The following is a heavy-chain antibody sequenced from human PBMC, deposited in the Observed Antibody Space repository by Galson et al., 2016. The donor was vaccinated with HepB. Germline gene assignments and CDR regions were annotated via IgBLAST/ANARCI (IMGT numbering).Heavy chain of an antibody. CDR2: VYYSGST. CDR3: ARVVVQGRPHKNAFDI. V-gene: IGHV4-39*01. Sequence: SETLSLTCTVSGDSINSDGYYWGWIRQPPGKGLEWIGSVYYSGSTYYKSSLRGRVIISVDTSKNQFSLKLRSVTAADTAVYFCARVVVQGRPHKNAFDIWGQGTMVTVSS. CDR1: GDSINSDGYY. J-gene: IGHJ3*02. D-gene: IGHD3-22*01.